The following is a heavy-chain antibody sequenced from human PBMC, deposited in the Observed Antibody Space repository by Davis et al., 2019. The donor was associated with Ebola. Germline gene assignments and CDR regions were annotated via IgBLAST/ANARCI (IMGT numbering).Heavy chain of an antibody. Sequence: GESLKISCAASGFTFSRYWMSWIRQAPGKGPEWVSSISSSASYKNYADSVKGRFTISRDNSKNTLYLQMNSLRAEDTAVYYCAKGGTVLVGGFDYWGQGTLVTVSS. CDR2: ISSSASYK. CDR1: GFTFSRYW. D-gene: IGHD3-3*02. V-gene: IGHV3-11*06. J-gene: IGHJ4*02. CDR3: AKGGTVLVGGFDY.